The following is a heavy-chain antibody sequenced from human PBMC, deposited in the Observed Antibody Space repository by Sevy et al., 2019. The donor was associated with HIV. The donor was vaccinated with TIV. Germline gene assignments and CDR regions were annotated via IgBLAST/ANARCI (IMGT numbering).Heavy chain of an antibody. CDR1: GYTFTSYD. CDR3: ARVRDRYCSGGSCSKNWFDP. J-gene: IGHJ5*02. D-gene: IGHD2-15*01. Sequence: ASVKVSCEASGYTFTSYDINWVRQATGQGLEWMGWMNPNSGNTGYAQKFQGRVTMTRNTSISTAYMELGSLRSEDTAVYYCARVRDRYCSGGSCSKNWFDPWGQGTLVTVS. V-gene: IGHV1-8*01. CDR2: MNPNSGNT.